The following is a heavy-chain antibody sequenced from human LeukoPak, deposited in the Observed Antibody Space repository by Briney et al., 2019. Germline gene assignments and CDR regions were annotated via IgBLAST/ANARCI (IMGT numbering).Heavy chain of an antibody. CDR3: ARRKPGPSYGSGRHLPGGAFDI. CDR1: GGSFSGYY. D-gene: IGHD3-10*01. V-gene: IGHV4-34*01. Sequence: SETLSLTCAVYGGSFSGYYWSWIRQPPGKGLEWIGEINHSGSTNYNPSLKSRVTISVDTSKNQFSLKLSSVTAADTAVYYCARRKPGPSYGSGRHLPGGAFDIWGQGTMVTVSS. CDR2: INHSGST. J-gene: IGHJ3*02.